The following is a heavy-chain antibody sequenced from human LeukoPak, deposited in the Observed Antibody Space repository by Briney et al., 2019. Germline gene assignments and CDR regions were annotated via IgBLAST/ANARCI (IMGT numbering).Heavy chain of an antibody. Sequence: SETLSLTCAVDGGSFSAYYWTWIRQPPGKGLEWIGEINHSGNTNYNPSLQSRVLISVDTSQKQFSLNMKSVTAADTAVYYCARVPSGSFDAFDIWGQGTMVTVSS. J-gene: IGHJ3*02. CDR3: ARVPSGSFDAFDI. D-gene: IGHD3-3*01. CDR1: GGSFSAYY. CDR2: INHSGNT. V-gene: IGHV4-34*01.